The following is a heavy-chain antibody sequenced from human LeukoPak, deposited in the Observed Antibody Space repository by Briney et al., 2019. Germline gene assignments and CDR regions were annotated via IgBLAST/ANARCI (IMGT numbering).Heavy chain of an antibody. CDR2: SIPIFGTA. V-gene: IGHV1-69*13. D-gene: IGHD4-11*01. J-gene: IGHJ6*02. CDR3: ARRGSGGNYRDYYYYGMDV. CDR1: GGTFSSYA. Sequence: GASVKVSYKASGGTFSSYAISWVRQAPGQGLEWMGGSIPIFGTANYAQKFQGRVTITADESTSTAYMELSSLRSEDTAVYYCARRGSGGNYRDYYYYGMDVWGQGTTVTVSS.